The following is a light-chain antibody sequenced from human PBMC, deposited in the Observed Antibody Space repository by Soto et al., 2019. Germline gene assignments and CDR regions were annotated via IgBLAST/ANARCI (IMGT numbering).Light chain of an antibody. Sequence: QSVLTQPPSVPGAPGQRVTISCTGSSSNIGAGYAVHWYQQLPGTAPKLLISDNTNRPSGVPDRFSASKSGTTASLAITGLQAEDEAEYYCQSYDNSHDWDVIFGGGTKVTVL. CDR3: QSYDNSHDWDVI. V-gene: IGLV1-40*01. CDR1: SSNIGAGYA. CDR2: DNT. J-gene: IGLJ2*01.